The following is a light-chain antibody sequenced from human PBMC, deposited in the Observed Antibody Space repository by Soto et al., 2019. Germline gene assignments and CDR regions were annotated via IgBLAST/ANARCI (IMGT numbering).Light chain of an antibody. Sequence: EIVLTQSPGTLSLSPGERATLSCRASQSVSSSYLAWYQQKPGQAPRLLIYGASSRATGIPDRFSGSGSGTDFTLTISRLEPEDFAVYYCHQYSSAPYIVGQGTNLEIK. J-gene: IGKJ2*01. V-gene: IGKV3-20*01. CDR3: HQYSSAPYI. CDR1: QSVSSSY. CDR2: GAS.